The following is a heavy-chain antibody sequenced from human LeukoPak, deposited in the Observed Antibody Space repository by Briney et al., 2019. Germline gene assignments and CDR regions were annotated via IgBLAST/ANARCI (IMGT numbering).Heavy chain of an antibody. CDR1: GFTFSTYW. D-gene: IGHD7-27*01. CDR3: AKENPTGDYFDY. V-gene: IGHV3-7*03. Sequence: GGSLRLSCAASGFTFSTYWMSWVRQAPGKGLEWVANIKQDGSEKYYLDSVKGRFTISRDNAKNSLYLRMNSLRAEDMALYYCAKENPTGDYFDYWGQGTLVTVSS. J-gene: IGHJ4*02. CDR2: IKQDGSEK.